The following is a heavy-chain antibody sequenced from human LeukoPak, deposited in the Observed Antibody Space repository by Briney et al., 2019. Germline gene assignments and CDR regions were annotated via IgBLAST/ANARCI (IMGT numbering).Heavy chain of an antibody. J-gene: IGHJ5*02. CDR1: GGSISSGGYS. D-gene: IGHD3-16*01. CDR3: ARVPRGGDRFDP. CDR2: IYYSGST. V-gene: IGHV4-30-4*07. Sequence: SETLSLTCAVSGGSISSGGYSWSWIRQPPGKGLEWIGYIYYSGSTYYNPSLKSRVTISVDTSKNQFSLKVSSVTAADTAVYYCARVPRGGDRFDPWGQGTLVTVSS.